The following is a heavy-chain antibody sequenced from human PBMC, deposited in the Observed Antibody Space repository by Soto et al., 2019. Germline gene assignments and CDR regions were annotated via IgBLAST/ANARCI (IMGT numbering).Heavy chain of an antibody. CDR2: IIPIFGTA. V-gene: IGHV1-69*06. D-gene: IGHD3-22*01. CDR3: ALYDSSGYYPLYFDY. J-gene: IGHJ4*02. Sequence: SVKVSCKASGGTFSSYAISWVRQAPGQGLEWTGGIIPIFGTANYAQKFQGRVTITADKSTSTAYMELSSLRSEDTAVYYCALYDSSGYYPLYFDYWGQGTLVTVSS. CDR1: GGTFSSYA.